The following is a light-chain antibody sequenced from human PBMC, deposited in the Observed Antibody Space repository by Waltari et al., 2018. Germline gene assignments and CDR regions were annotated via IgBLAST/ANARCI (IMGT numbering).Light chain of an antibody. CDR2: DVS. CDR3: SSYISSDTLEL. V-gene: IGLV2-14*03. J-gene: IGLJ2*01. CDR1: SSDIGNYNY. Sequence: HSALTQPASVSGSPGQSLTISCPGSSSDIGNYNYVSWYQQHPGKAPKLMIFDVSNRPSGVSNRFSGSKSGNTASRTISGLQAEDEADYYCSSYISSDTLELFGGGTSLTVL.